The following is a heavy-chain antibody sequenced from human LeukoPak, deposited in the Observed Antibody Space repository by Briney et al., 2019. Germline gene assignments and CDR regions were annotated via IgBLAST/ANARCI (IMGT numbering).Heavy chain of an antibody. J-gene: IGHJ4*02. Sequence: GGSLRLSCAASGLTFSSYTMSWVRQAPGKGLEWVSAISGSGGSTYYADSVKGRFTISRDNSKNTLYLQMNSLRAEDTAVYYCAKAAEGIYIADYWGQGTLVTVSS. CDR1: GLTFSSYT. CDR3: AKAAEGIYIADY. V-gene: IGHV3-23*01. CDR2: ISGSGGST. D-gene: IGHD2-15*01.